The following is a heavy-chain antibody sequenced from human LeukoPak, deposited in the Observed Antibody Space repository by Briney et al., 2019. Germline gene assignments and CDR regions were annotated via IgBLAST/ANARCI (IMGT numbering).Heavy chain of an antibody. CDR2: ISGSGGRT. Sequence: GGSLRLSCAASGFTFSSYAMSWVRQAPGKGLEWVSSISGSGGRTYFADSVKGRFTIFRDNANNTLYLQMNSLRTEDTGVFYCAKSGSSASHYYYFNMDVWGQGTTVTVSS. D-gene: IGHD6-6*01. CDR1: GFTFSSYA. V-gene: IGHV3-23*01. J-gene: IGHJ6*02. CDR3: AKSGSSASHYYYFNMDV.